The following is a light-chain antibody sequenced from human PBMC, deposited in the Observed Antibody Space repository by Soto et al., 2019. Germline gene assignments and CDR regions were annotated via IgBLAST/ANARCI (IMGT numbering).Light chain of an antibody. CDR2: GAS. CDR3: LQDYTYPWT. Sequence: IQMTQSPSSLSASVGDRVTITCRASQGISNELGWYQQRPGKAPKVLIYGASNLQSGVPSRFGGSASGTDFTLTISSLQPEDFATYYCLQDYTYPWTFGQGTKVDIK. V-gene: IGKV1-6*01. J-gene: IGKJ1*01. CDR1: QGISNE.